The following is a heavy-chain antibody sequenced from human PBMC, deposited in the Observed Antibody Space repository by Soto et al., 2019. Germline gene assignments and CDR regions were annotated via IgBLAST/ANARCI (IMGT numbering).Heavy chain of an antibody. V-gene: IGHV4-61*01. D-gene: IGHD3-16*01. CDR2: IYYSGST. Sequence: SETLSLTCTVSGGSVSSGSYYWSWIRQPPXKGLEWIGYIYYSGSTNYNPSLKSRVTISVDTSKNQFSLKLSSVTAADTAVYYCARDSPRYDYVWGSYDYWGQGTLVTVSS. CDR3: ARDSPRYDYVWGSYDY. CDR1: GGSVSSGSYY. J-gene: IGHJ4*02.